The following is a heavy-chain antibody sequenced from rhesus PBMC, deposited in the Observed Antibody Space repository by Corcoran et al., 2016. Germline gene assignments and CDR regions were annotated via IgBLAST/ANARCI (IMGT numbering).Heavy chain of an antibody. CDR3: ARSGYSSSIDY. CDR2: ISGSSGST. CDR1: GGSVSSSNW. J-gene: IGHJ4*01. D-gene: IGHD5-24*01. V-gene: IGHV4-65*01. Sequence: QLQLQESGPGLVKPSETLSVTCAVSGGSVSSSNWWSWIRQPPGKGLEWIGYISGSSGSTYYNPSLKSRVSSSTDTSKNQFSVKLSSVTAADTAVYYCARSGYSSSIDYWGQGVLVTVSS.